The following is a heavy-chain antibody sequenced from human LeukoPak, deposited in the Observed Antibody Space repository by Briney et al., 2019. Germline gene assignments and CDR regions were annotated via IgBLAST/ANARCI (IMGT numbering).Heavy chain of an antibody. J-gene: IGHJ6*02. CDR1: GFTFSSYG. V-gene: IGHV3-33*01. Sequence: GRSLRLSCAASGFTFSSYGMHWVRQAAGKGLEWVAVIWYDGSNKYYADSVKGRFTISRDNSKNTLYLQMNSLRAEDTAVYYCARVSTQMDVWGQGTTVTVSS. D-gene: IGHD2-2*01. CDR3: ARVSTQMDV. CDR2: IWYDGSNK.